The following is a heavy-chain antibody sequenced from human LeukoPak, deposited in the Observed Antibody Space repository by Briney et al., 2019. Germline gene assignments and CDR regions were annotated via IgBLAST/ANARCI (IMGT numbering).Heavy chain of an antibody. V-gene: IGHV4-59*01. Sequence: SETLSLTCTVSGGSISNYYWSWIRQPPGKGLEWIGYIYNSRSTNYNPSLKSRVTISVDTSKNQLSLNLRSVTAADTAAYYCARVGTSGSSVAYDYWGQGTLVTVSS. CDR2: IYNSRST. J-gene: IGHJ4*02. CDR3: ARVGTSGSSVAYDY. D-gene: IGHD3-10*01. CDR1: GGSISNYY.